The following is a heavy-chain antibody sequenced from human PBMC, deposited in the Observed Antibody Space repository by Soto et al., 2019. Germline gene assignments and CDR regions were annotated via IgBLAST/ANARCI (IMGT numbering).Heavy chain of an antibody. D-gene: IGHD2-15*01. J-gene: IGHJ3*02. Sequence: GGSLRLSCAASEFTFSSYSMNWVRQAPGKGLEWVSSISSSSSYIYYADSVKGRFTISRDNAKNSLYLQMNSLRAEDTAVYYCARDFGYRSGGSCYSVAFDIWGQGTMVTVSS. V-gene: IGHV3-21*01. CDR2: ISSSSSYI. CDR1: EFTFSSYS. CDR3: ARDFGYRSGGSCYSVAFDI.